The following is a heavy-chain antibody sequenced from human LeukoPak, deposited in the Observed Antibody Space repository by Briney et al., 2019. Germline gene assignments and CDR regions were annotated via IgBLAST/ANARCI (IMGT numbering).Heavy chain of an antibody. J-gene: IGHJ4*02. Sequence: SETLSLTCTVSGGSISSSSYYWGWIRQPPGKGREWIGSIYYSGSTYYNPSLKSRVTISVDTSKNQFSLKLSSVTAADTAVYYCARHQRAIFGVVIGPLDYWGQGTLVTVSS. D-gene: IGHD3-3*01. CDR3: ARHQRAIFGVVIGPLDY. CDR2: IYYSGST. CDR1: GGSISSSSYY. V-gene: IGHV4-39*01.